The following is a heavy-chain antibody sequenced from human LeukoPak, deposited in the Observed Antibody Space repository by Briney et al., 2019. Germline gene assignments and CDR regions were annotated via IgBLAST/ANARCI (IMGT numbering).Heavy chain of an antibody. CDR3: ARFQYSSEGRFDP. CDR1: GGSISSYD. D-gene: IGHD2-15*01. Sequence: PSETLSLTCTVSGGSISSYDWSWIRQPPGKGLEWIAYIHDSGSTDYNPSLKSRVTISVETSKNQFSLKLSSVTAADTAVYYCARFQYSSEGRFDPWGQGTLVTVSS. V-gene: IGHV4-59*01. J-gene: IGHJ5*02. CDR2: IHDSGST.